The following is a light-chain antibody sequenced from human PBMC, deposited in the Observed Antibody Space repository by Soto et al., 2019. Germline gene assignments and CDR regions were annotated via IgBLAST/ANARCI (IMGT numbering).Light chain of an antibody. CDR1: QTISGT. CDR2: DVS. Sequence: DIQMTQSPSTLSASVGDRVTITCRASQTISGTLAWYQQKPGKAPKLXMYDVSSLERGVQSRFSGSGSGTEFSLTISSLQPDDFATYYCQQYNSYSWTFGQGTKVDIK. V-gene: IGKV1-5*01. CDR3: QQYNSYSWT. J-gene: IGKJ1*01.